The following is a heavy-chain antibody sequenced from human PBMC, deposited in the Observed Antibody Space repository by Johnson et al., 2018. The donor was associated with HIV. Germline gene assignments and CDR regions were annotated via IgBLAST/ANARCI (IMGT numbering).Heavy chain of an antibody. CDR1: GFTFSSYA. Sequence: QVQLVESGGGVVQPGRSLRLSCAASGFTFSSYAMHWVRQAPGKGLEWVAVISYDGSNKYYADSVQGRFTISRDNSKTTLYLQMNSLSAEDTAVYYCARGGSSTSLDAFDIWGQGTMVTVSS. CDR2: ISYDGSNK. D-gene: IGHD2-2*01. J-gene: IGHJ3*02. CDR3: ARGGSSTSLDAFDI. V-gene: IGHV3-30-3*01.